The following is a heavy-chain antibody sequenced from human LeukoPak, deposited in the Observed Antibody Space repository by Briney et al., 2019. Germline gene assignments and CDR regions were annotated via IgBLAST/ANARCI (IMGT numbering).Heavy chain of an antibody. Sequence: PSETLSLTCTVSGGSISNYYWSWIRQPPGKGLEWIGYISYSGSTNYNPSLMSRVTISVDTSKSQFSLKLNSVTAADTAVYYCARQSQYSGSQAPDYWGQGTLVTVSS. V-gene: IGHV4-59*08. CDR1: GGSISNYY. D-gene: IGHD5-12*01. CDR3: ARQSQYSGSQAPDY. CDR2: ISYSGST. J-gene: IGHJ4*02.